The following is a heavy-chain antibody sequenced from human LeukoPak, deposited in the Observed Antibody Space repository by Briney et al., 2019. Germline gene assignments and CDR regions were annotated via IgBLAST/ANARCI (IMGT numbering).Heavy chain of an antibody. V-gene: IGHV4-59*12. D-gene: IGHD3-10*01. CDR1: GGSISSYY. J-gene: IGHJ6*03. CDR2: IYYSGST. CDR3: ARGVRGVIIPPYYYYMDV. Sequence: SETLSLTCTVSGGSISSYYWSWIRQPPGKGLEWIGYIYYSGSTNYNPSLKSRVTMSVDTSKNQFSLKLSSVTAADTAVYYCARGVRGVIIPPYYYYMDVWGKGTTVTISS.